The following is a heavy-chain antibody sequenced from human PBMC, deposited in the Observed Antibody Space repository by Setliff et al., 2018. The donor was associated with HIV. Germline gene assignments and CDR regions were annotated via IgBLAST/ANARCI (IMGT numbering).Heavy chain of an antibody. J-gene: IGHJ3*02. CDR2: ISSSGKTT. CDR1: GFTFSSYS. D-gene: IGHD3-22*01. Sequence: PGGSLRLSCVASGFTFSSYSINWVRQAPGKGLEWVSSISSSGKTTSYADSVMARFTISRDNAKKSLYLQMNSLRVDDTAVYYCARDSSSWSGSSWTFDIWGQGTMVTVSS. V-gene: IGHV3-21*01. CDR3: ARDSSSWSGSSWTFDI.